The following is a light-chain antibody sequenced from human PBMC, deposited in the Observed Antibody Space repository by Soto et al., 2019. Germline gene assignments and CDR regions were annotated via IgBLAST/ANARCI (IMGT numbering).Light chain of an antibody. CDR2: EDN. CDR3: QSFDSNDKDVV. CDR1: SGSIASNY. Sequence: NFMPTQPHSVSESPGKTVTISCTRSSGSIASNYVQWYQQRPGSSPTIVIYEDNQRPSGVPDRFSGSIDSSSNSASLTISGLQTEDEADYYCQSFDSNDKDVVFGGGTKLTVL. V-gene: IGLV6-57*01. J-gene: IGLJ2*01.